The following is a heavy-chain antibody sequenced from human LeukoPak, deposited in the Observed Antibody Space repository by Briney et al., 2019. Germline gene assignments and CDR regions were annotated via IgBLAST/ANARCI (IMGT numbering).Heavy chain of an antibody. D-gene: IGHD2-2*01. V-gene: IGHV4-39*02. CDR2: IYYGGTT. J-gene: IGHJ6*02. Sequence: PSETLSLTCTVSGGSVNRNNYYWGWMRQPPGKGLEWIGSIYYGGTTYYNPSLKSRVTISVDTSKNHYSLKLNSVTAADTAVYYCARRPAFYGMDVWGQGTTVTVSS. CDR1: GGSVNRNNYY. CDR3: ARRPAFYGMDV.